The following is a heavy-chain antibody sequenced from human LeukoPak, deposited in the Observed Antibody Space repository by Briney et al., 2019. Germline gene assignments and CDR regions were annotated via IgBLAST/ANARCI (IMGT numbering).Heavy chain of an antibody. V-gene: IGHV4-38-2*02. D-gene: IGHD3-10*01. CDR1: GYSISSAYY. Sequence: PSETLSLTCSVSGYSISSAYYWGWIRQPPGKGLGWIGTMYHSGSTNYNPSLKSRVTISVDTSKNQFSLKLSSVTAADTAVYFCARDYYGHYYMDVWGKGTAVTISS. J-gene: IGHJ6*03. CDR3: ARDYYGHYYMDV. CDR2: MYHSGST.